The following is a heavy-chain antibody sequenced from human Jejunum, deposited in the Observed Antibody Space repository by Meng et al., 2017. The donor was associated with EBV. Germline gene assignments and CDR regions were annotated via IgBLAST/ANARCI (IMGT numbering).Heavy chain of an antibody. CDR3: AKDVVGATDF. J-gene: IGHJ4*02. V-gene: IGHV3-23*04. Sequence: DVRLGDCGGGVVQPWGSLRLSCAASGFTFSSYAMTWVRQAPGKGLEWLSTFSGSGGPTYYADSVRGRFTISRDNSKTTLYLQMNTLRAEDTAVYYCAKDVVGATDFWGQGTLVTVSS. D-gene: IGHD1-26*01. CDR2: FSGSGGPT. CDR1: GFTFSSYA.